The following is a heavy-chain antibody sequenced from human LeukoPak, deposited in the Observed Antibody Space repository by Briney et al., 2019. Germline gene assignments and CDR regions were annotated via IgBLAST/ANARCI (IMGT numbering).Heavy chain of an antibody. CDR3: ARAAAGTMWFDP. CDR2: ISSSGSTI. J-gene: IGHJ5*02. Sequence: GGSLRLSCAASGFTFSSYEMTWVGQAPRKGLEGVSYISSSGSTIYYADSVKGRFTISRDNAKNSLYLQMNSLRAEDTAVYYCARAAAGTMWFDPWGQGTLVTVSS. D-gene: IGHD6-13*01. V-gene: IGHV3-48*03. CDR1: GFTFSSYE.